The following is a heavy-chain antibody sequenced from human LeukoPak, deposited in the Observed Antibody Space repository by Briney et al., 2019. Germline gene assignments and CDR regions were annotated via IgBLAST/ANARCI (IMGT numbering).Heavy chain of an antibody. CDR2: INPSSGGT. CDR3: ARVRDYYGSGSYYDYYYMDV. Sequence: ASVKVSCKVSGYTFTGYYIHWVRQAPGQGLEWMGWINPSSGGTNYAQKLQGRVTMTTDTSTSTAYMELRSLRSDDTAVYYCARVRDYYGSGSYYDYYYMDVWGKGTTVTISS. V-gene: IGHV1-2*02. D-gene: IGHD3-10*01. J-gene: IGHJ6*03. CDR1: GYTFTGYY.